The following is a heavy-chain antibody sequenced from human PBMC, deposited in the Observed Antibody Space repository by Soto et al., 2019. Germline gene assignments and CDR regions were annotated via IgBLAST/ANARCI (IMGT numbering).Heavy chain of an antibody. Sequence: ASVKVSCKASGYTFTSYYIHWIRQAPGQGLEWMGIVNPSVGTTSYAQKFQGSVTMTRDTSTTTVDMELSRLKPGDTAVYYCARAPGYGRLPVDVWGKGPTVTVSS. CDR3: ARAPGYGRLPVDV. CDR2: VNPSVGTT. J-gene: IGHJ6*04. D-gene: IGHD3-16*01. V-gene: IGHV1-46*01. CDR1: GYTFTSYY.